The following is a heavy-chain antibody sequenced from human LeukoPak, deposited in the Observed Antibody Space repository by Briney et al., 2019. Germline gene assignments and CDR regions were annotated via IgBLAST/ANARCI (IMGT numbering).Heavy chain of an antibody. CDR2: ISGGGGST. Sequence: GGSLRLSCAASGLTLSTYAMSWVRQAPGKGLEWVSAISGGGGSTYYADSVKGRFIISRDNSKNTLYLQMNSLRAEDTAVYYCTKDKIVVAGNFDYWGQGTLVTVSS. J-gene: IGHJ4*02. D-gene: IGHD3-22*01. CDR1: GLTLSTYA. CDR3: TKDKIVVAGNFDY. V-gene: IGHV3-23*01.